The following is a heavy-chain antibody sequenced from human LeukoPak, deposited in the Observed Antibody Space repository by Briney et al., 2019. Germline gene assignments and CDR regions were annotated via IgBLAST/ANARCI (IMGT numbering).Heavy chain of an antibody. V-gene: IGHV4-34*01. Sequence: SETLSLTCAVYGGSFSGYYWSWIRQPPGKGLEWIGEINHSGSTNYNPSLKSRVTISVDTSKNQFSLKLSSVTAVDTAVYYCARVGIYDFWSGYYAFDIWGQGTMVTVSS. D-gene: IGHD3-3*01. CDR2: INHSGST. J-gene: IGHJ3*02. CDR3: ARVGIYDFWSGYYAFDI. CDR1: GGSFSGYY.